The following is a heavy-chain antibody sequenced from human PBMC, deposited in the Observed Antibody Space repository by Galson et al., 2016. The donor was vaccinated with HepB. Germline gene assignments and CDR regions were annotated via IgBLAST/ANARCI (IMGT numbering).Heavy chain of an antibody. D-gene: IGHD2-21*01. CDR3: ARGGTYCGGDCYYYMDV. J-gene: IGHJ6*03. CDR2: ITSSSSYT. CDR1: GFTFSDYY. Sequence: SLRLSCAASGFTFSDYYMSWIRQAPGKGLEWVSYITSSSSYTNYADSVKGRFTISRDNAKNSLYLQMNSLRAEDTAVYYCARGGTYCGGDCYYYMDVWGKGTTVTVSS. V-gene: IGHV3-11*06.